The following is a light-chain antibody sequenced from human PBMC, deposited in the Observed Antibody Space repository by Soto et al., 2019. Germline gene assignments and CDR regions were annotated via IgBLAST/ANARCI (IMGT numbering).Light chain of an antibody. J-gene: IGKJ1*01. CDR1: QSINTN. CDR3: QHYNNWPPWT. Sequence: EIVMTQSPATLSVSPGQRATLSCRASQSINTNLAWYQQKPGQAPRLLIYGASTRATGIPVGFSGSGSGTEFTLTISRLQSEDFAVYYCQHYNNWPPWTFGQGTKVDIK. CDR2: GAS. V-gene: IGKV3-15*01.